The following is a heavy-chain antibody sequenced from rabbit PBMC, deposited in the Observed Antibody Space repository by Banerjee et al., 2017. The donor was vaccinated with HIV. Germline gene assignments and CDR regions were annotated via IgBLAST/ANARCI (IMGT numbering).Heavy chain of an antibody. CDR2: IGTSSGIT. D-gene: IGHD7-1*01. J-gene: IGHJ4*01. Sequence: QEQLEESGGDLVKPGASLTLTCTASGFSFSSTYWICWVRQAPGKGLEWIACIGTSSGITWYASWVNGRFTISRSTSLNTVTLQMTSLTVADTATYFCARDYAGYIGYGYYFNLWGPGTLVTVS. CDR3: ARDYAGYIGYGYYFNL. CDR1: GFSFSSTYW. V-gene: IGHV1S43*01.